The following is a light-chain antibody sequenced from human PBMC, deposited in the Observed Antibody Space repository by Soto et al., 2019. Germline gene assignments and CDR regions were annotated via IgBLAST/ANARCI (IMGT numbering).Light chain of an antibody. V-gene: IGLV2-14*01. J-gene: IGLJ1*01. Sequence: QSVLTQPASVSGSPGQSIAISCTGTFSVVGGYDYVSWYQQHPDKAPKLMIYEVTKRPSGVSNRFSGSKSGNTASLTISGLQPEDEADYYCSSHTSGSTRVFGGGTKVTVL. CDR3: SSHTSGSTRV. CDR1: FSVVGGYDY. CDR2: EVT.